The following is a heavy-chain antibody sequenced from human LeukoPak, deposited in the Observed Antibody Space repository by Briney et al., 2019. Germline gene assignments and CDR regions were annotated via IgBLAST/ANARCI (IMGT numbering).Heavy chain of an antibody. V-gene: IGHV3-11*01. CDR2: ISSSGSTI. CDR1: GFTFSDYY. CDR3: ARDMKNYGMDV. Sequence: GGSLRLSCAASGFTFSDYYMSWIRQAPGNGLEWVSYISSSGSTIYYADPVKGRFTISRDNAKNSLYLQMNSLRAEDTAVYYCARDMKNYGMDVWGQGTTVTVSS. D-gene: IGHD3-16*01. J-gene: IGHJ6*02.